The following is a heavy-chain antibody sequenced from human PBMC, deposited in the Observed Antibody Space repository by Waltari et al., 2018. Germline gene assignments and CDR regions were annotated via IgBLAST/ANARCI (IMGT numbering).Heavy chain of an antibody. CDR2: IWYDGSDQ. J-gene: IGHJ3*01. Sequence: QMRLVESGGGVVQPGRSLSLSCAASGFIFGYPGMHWVRPAPGKGLQWVATIWYDGSDQKYADSVKGRFTISRDNGQNTLNLQMSGLRVEDTALYYCVRKKAGLMDAFDLWGQGTMVTVSS. CDR1: GFIFGYPG. CDR3: VRKKAGLMDAFDL. V-gene: IGHV3-33*01.